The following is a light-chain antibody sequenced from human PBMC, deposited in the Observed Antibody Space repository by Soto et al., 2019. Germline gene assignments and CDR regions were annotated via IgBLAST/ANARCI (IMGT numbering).Light chain of an antibody. CDR1: QSIRDT. V-gene: IGKV3-20*01. Sequence: EIVMPQSPATLSVSPGERAPLSCRASQSIRDTLAWYQQNPGQAHRLLIYGASRRVTGFPARFSGSGSGTDFTLTISRLEPEEFAVYYCKQYGSSPGTVGNGTKVDI. CDR2: GAS. J-gene: IGKJ1*01. CDR3: KQYGSSPGT.